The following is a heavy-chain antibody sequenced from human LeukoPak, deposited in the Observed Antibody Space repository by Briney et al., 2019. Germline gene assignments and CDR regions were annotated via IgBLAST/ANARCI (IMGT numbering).Heavy chain of an antibody. CDR1: GFTFSSYA. V-gene: IGHV3-21*01. D-gene: IGHD3-3*02. CDR2: ISSSSSYI. Sequence: GGSLRLSCAASGFTFSSYAMSWVRQAPGKGLEWVSSISSSSSYIYYADSVKGRFTISRDNAKNSLYLQMNSLRAEDTAVYYCARCRLAFRAWYMDVWGKGTTVTVSS. CDR3: ARCRLAFRAWYMDV. J-gene: IGHJ6*03.